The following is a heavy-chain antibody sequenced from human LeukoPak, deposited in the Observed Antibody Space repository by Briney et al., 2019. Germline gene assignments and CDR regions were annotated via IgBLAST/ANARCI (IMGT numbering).Heavy chain of an antibody. V-gene: IGHV1-46*01. CDR1: GYTFTSYY. J-gene: IGHJ4*02. CDR3: ARSVAVADTVDY. CDR2: INPSGGST. D-gene: IGHD6-19*01. Sequence: ASVKVSCKASGYTFTSYYMHWVRQAPGQGLEWMGIINPSGGSTSYAQKFQGRVTITRDTSASTAYMELSSLRSEDTAVYYCARSVAVADTVDYWGQGTLVTVSS.